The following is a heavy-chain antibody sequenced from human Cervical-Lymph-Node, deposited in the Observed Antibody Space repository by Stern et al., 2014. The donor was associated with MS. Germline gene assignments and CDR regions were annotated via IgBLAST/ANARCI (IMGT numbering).Heavy chain of an antibody. CDR1: GASLRAHY. Sequence: VPLVDSGPGLVKPSAPLSLTCTVSGASLRAHYWTWIRQPAAKGLEWFGRTHNRESSNYNPSLNSRVTISVDPSHHQFFLRLGSLTAADTAVYYCAREYQPRSYKLLRKKNHLTDAKFDFWGQGTLVTVSS. J-gene: IGHJ4*02. V-gene: IGHV4-4*07. CDR2: THNRESS. CDR3: AREYQPRSYKLLRKKNHLTDAKFDF. D-gene: IGHD2-2*01.